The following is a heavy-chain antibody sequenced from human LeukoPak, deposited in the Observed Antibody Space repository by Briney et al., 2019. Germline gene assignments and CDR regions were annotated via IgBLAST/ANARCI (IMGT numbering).Heavy chain of an antibody. CDR3: ARALGYCSGGSCTRGYNWFDP. CDR2: IYFGGST. D-gene: IGHD2-15*01. J-gene: IGHJ5*02. Sequence: SETLSLTCTVSGGSISSSDYYWGWIRQAPGKGLEWIGSIYFGGSTYYNPSLKSRVTISVDTSMNQFSLKLSFVTTADTAVYYCARALGYCSGGSCTRGYNWFDPWGQGSLVTVSS. V-gene: IGHV4-39*01. CDR1: GGSISSSDYY.